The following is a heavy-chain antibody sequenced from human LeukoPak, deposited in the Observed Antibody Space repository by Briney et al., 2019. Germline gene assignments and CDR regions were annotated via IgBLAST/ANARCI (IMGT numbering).Heavy chain of an antibody. J-gene: IGHJ1*01. CDR1: GGSINTYY. D-gene: IGHD6-13*01. CDR3: ARSYSSSWYGDFQH. V-gene: IGHV4-59*01. CDR2: IYYGGST. Sequence: SETLSLTCTVSGGSINTYYWSWIRQPPGKGLEWIGFIYYGGSTNYNPSLKSRVTISVDTSKNPFSLKLNSVTAADTAVYYCARSYSSSWYGDFQHWGQGTLVTVSS.